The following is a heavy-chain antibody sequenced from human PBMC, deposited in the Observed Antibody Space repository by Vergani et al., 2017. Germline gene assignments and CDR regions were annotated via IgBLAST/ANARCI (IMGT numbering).Heavy chain of an antibody. CDR1: GYTFTAYY. CDR2: ISPDGFST. Sequence: QVQLVQSGAEVGKPGASVKISCKASGYTFTAYYIHWVRQAPEQGLEWVGVISPDGFSTFYAQNFQGRVTITRDTSTSTVYVEVTSLRSDDTAVYYCARDPRGYGGDPEDYYYGMDVWGQGTTVTVSS. D-gene: IGHD2-21*02. CDR3: ARDPRGYGGDPEDYYYGMDV. J-gene: IGHJ6*02. V-gene: IGHV1-46*01.